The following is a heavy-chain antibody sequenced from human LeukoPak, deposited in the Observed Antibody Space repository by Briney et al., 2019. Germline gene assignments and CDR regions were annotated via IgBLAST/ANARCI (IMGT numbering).Heavy chain of an antibody. J-gene: IGHJ4*02. CDR3: SSGATGSFDY. Sequence: GGPVRLSRAPSGLTFHTAWMHWVRQPPRKGLECVGRSRSKAYGRTTDYAAPMKGRFTISKDDSKITLDLQVDSLKTECTADNYCSSGATGSFDYWGQGTLVPVAS. D-gene: IGHD6-19*01. V-gene: IGHV3-15*01. CDR1: GLTFHTAW. CDR2: SRSKAYGRTT.